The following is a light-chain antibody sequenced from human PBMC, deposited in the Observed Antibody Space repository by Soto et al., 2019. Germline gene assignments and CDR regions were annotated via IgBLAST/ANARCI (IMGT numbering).Light chain of an antibody. CDR1: QSISSY. Sequence: DIQMTQSPSSLSASVGDRVTITCRASQSISSYLNWYQQKPGKAPKLLIYAASSLQSGVPSRFSGSGSGTXXXXTXSSLQPEDFSTYYCQQSYSTPWTFGQGTKVEIK. CDR2: AAS. CDR3: QQSYSTPWT. V-gene: IGKV1-39*01. J-gene: IGKJ1*01.